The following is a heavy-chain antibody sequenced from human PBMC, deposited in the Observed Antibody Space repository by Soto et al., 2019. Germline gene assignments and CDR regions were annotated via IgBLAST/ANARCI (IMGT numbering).Heavy chain of an antibody. Sequence: SETLSLTCTVSGGSVTNSSYYWGWIRQSPGKGLEWIGSVYYRGISHSKSSVKSRVTISVDTSKNRFSLSLNSVTASDTAVYFCVSQRTTVPTQAYFDYWGPGALVTVSS. CDR1: GGSVTNSSYY. CDR2: VYYRGIS. CDR3: VSQRTTVPTQAYFDY. V-gene: IGHV4-39*01. D-gene: IGHD4-17*01. J-gene: IGHJ4*02.